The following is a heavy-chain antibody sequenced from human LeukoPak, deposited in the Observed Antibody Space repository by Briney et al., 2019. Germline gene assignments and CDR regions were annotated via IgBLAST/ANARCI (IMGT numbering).Heavy chain of an antibody. J-gene: IGHJ5*02. CDR2: ISSFSGTI. CDR3: ARDRGGDPNWFDP. Sequence: GGSLRLSCVASGITFSHYSMNWVRQAPGKGLEWVSYISSFSGTINYADSVKGRFTISRDNAKNSLYLQMNSLRAEDTAVYYCARDRGGDPNWFDPWGQGTLVTVSS. V-gene: IGHV3-48*01. CDR1: GITFSHYS. D-gene: IGHD4-17*01.